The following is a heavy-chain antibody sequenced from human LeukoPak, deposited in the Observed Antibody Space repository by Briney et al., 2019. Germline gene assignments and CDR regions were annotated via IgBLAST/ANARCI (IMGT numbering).Heavy chain of an antibody. D-gene: IGHD5-18*01. CDR2: ISYDGSNK. J-gene: IGHJ4*02. CDR3: AREWIRGYSSVGDY. CDR1: GFTFSSYA. Sequence: PGGSLRLSCAASGFTFSSYAMHWARQAPGKGLEWVAVISYDGSNKYYADSVKGRFTISRDNSKNTLYLQMNSLRAEDTAVYYCAREWIRGYSSVGDYWGQGTLVTVSS. V-gene: IGHV3-30*04.